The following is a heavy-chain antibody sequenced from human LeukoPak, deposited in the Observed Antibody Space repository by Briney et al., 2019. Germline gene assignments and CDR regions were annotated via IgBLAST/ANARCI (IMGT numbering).Heavy chain of an antibody. CDR1: GGSISSGGYS. D-gene: IGHD3-22*01. J-gene: IGHJ5*02. V-gene: IGHV4-30-2*01. Sequence: SETLSLTCAVSGGSISSGGYSWSWIRQPPGKGLEWIGEINHSGSTNYNPSLKSRVTISVDTSKNQFSLKLSSVTAADTAVYYCARGIRGYYDSSGYPWGQGTLVTVSS. CDR3: ARGIRGYYDSSGYP. CDR2: INHSGST.